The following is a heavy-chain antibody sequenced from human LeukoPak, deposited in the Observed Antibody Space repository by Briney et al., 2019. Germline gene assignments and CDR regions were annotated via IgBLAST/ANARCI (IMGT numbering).Heavy chain of an antibody. CDR2: ISGSGGST. D-gene: IGHD4-17*01. CDR1: GFTFSSYA. CDR3: AKDSTVTDAFDI. V-gene: IGHV3-23*01. Sequence: PGGSLRLSCAASGFTFSSYAMSWVRQAPGKGLEWVSAISGSGGSTYYADSVKGRFTISRDNSKNTLYLQMNSLGAEDTAVYYCAKDSTVTDAFDIWGQGTMVTVSS. J-gene: IGHJ3*02.